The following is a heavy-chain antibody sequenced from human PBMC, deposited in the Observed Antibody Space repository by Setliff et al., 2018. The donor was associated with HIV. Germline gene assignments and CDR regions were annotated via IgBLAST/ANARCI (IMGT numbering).Heavy chain of an antibody. V-gene: IGHV4-59*01. D-gene: IGHD4-17*01. Sequence: PSETLSLTCTVSGGSSSNDYWGWVRQPPGKGLEWIGFVYLSGSITYNPSLKSRVTISIDRSKNEFSLKLSSVTAADTALYYCARDRDYGGNRDAFDIWGQGIMVTVSS. J-gene: IGHJ3*02. CDR2: VYLSGSI. CDR1: GGSSSNDY. CDR3: ARDRDYGGNRDAFDI.